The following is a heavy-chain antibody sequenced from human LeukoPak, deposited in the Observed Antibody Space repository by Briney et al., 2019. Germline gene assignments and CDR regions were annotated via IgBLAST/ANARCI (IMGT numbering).Heavy chain of an antibody. D-gene: IGHD3-16*01. Sequence: GGSLRLSCAASGFTFSSYWMSWVRQAPGKGLEWVAHIKQDGSEKYYVDSVKGRFTISRDNAKNSLYLRMNSLRAEDTAVYYCARDRALNTFRGVSYYFDYWGQGTLVTVSS. CDR3: ARDRALNTFRGVSYYFDY. CDR2: IKQDGSEK. CDR1: GFTFSSYW. V-gene: IGHV3-7*01. J-gene: IGHJ4*02.